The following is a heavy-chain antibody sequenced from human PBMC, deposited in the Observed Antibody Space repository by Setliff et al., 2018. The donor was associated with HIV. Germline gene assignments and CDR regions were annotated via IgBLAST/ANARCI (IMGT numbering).Heavy chain of an antibody. J-gene: IGHJ4*02. Sequence: GESLKISCAASGFYFSIYATSWVRQAPGKGLEWVSGISGSGGSTYYADSVKGRFTISRDNSKNTLYLQMNSLRAEDTAVYYCAKAVGGGYAGYFDYWGQGTLVTVSS. D-gene: IGHD5-12*01. CDR2: ISGSGGST. CDR1: GFYFSIYA. CDR3: AKAVGGGYAGYFDY. V-gene: IGHV3-23*01.